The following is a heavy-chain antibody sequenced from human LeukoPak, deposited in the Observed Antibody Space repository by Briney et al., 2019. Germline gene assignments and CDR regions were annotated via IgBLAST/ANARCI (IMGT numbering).Heavy chain of an antibody. V-gene: IGHV4-34*01. CDR1: GGSFSGYY. CDR2: INHSGST. Sequence: PSETLSLTCAVYGGSFSGYYWSWIRQPPGKGLEWIGEINHSGSTNYNPSLKSRVTISVDTSKNQFSLKLSSVTAADTAVYYCARACRPSYGDYVYGNLYYFDYWGQGTLATVSS. CDR3: ARACRPSYGDYVYGNLYYFDY. J-gene: IGHJ4*02. D-gene: IGHD4-17*01.